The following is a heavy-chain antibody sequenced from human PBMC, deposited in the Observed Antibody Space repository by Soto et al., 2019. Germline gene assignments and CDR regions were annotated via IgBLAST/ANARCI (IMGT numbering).Heavy chain of an antibody. CDR3: ARDKEYYYDSSGYKLSFDP. Sequence: ASVKVSCKASGYTFTSYAMHWVRQAPGQRLEWMGWINAGNGNTKYSQKFQGRVTITRDTSASTAYMELSSLRSEDTAVYYCARDKEYYYDSSGYKLSFDPWGQGSLVTVSS. D-gene: IGHD3-22*01. J-gene: IGHJ5*02. CDR2: INAGNGNT. V-gene: IGHV1-3*01. CDR1: GYTFTSYA.